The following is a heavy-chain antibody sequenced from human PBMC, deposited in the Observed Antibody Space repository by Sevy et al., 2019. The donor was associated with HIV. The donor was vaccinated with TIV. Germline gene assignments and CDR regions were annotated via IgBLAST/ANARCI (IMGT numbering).Heavy chain of an antibody. J-gene: IGHJ4*02. Sequence: SGPTLVNPTQPLTLTCTFSEFSLSTIGVAVGWIRQPPGRALEWLALIYWDDDKVYSQSLKSRLTITKDTSKNQVVLTLTNVNPVDTATYSCAHRQPLYRGSRLGYFDYWGQGILVTVSS. D-gene: IGHD3-16*02. CDR2: IYWDDDK. CDR3: AHRQPLYRGSRLGYFDY. V-gene: IGHV2-5*02. CDR1: EFSLSTIGVA.